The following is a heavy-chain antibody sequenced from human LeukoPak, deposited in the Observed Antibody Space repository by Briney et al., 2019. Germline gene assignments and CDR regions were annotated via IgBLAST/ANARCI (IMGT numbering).Heavy chain of an antibody. CDR1: GGSISSYY. D-gene: IGHD3-10*01. Sequence: PSETLSLTCTVSGGSISSYYWSWIRQPPGKGLDWIGYIYYSGSTNYNPSLKSRVTISVDTSKNQFSLKLNSVTAADTAVYYCARDRYGGGYWGQGTPVTVSS. J-gene: IGHJ4*02. CDR3: ARDRYGGGY. CDR2: IYYSGST. V-gene: IGHV4-59*01.